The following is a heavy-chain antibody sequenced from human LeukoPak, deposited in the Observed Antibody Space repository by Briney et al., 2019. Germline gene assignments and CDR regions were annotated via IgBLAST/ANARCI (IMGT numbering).Heavy chain of an antibody. Sequence: SETLSLTCTVSGDSISSYHWSWIRQPPGKGLEWIGEINHSGSTNYNPSLKSRVTISVDTSKNQFSLKLSSVTAADTAVYYCARAGSAMVRGVLAYYFDYWGQGTLVTVSS. V-gene: IGHV4-34*01. CDR2: INHSGST. J-gene: IGHJ4*02. CDR1: GDSISSYH. D-gene: IGHD3-10*01. CDR3: ARAGSAMVRGVLAYYFDY.